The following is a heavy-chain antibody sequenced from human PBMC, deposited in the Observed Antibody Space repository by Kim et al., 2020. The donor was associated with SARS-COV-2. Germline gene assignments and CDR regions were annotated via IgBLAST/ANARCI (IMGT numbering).Heavy chain of an antibody. Sequence: GGSLRLSCVVSGFTFNIYAMSWVRQAPGKGLEWVSAISHNGGRTYYADSVKGRFTISRDNSKNTLYLQMNSLRAEDTSLYYCAKDRDYGDHSVDYWGQGTLVTVCS. J-gene: IGHJ4*02. V-gene: IGHV3-23*01. CDR2: ISHNGGRT. D-gene: IGHD4-17*01. CDR1: GFTFNIYA. CDR3: AKDRDYGDHSVDY.